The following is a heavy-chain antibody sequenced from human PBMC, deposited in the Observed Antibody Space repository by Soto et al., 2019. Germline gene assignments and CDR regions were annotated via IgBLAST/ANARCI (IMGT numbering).Heavy chain of an antibody. Sequence: EVQLVESGGGLVQPGGSLRLSCVASGFTISTYWMTWVRQAPGKGLEWVANIKQDGSEKNYVDSVKGRFTISRDNAKNSLYLQMDSLRAEDTAVYYCARRAVGWPTDYWGQGTLVSVSS. CDR3: ARRAVGWPTDY. J-gene: IGHJ4*02. CDR1: GFTISTYW. V-gene: IGHV3-7*04. D-gene: IGHD6-19*01. CDR2: IKQDGSEK.